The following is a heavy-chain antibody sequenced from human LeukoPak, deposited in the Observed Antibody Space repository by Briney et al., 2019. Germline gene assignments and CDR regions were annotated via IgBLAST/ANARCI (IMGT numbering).Heavy chain of an antibody. J-gene: IGHJ5*02. CDR3: AKDTVS. Sequence: GGSLRLSCAASGFTFSSYSLNWVRQAPGKGLEWVSYISPSSSSTYYADSVKGRFTISRDNARNSLYLQMNSLSTEDTAVYYCAKDTVSWGQGTLVTVSS. V-gene: IGHV3-48*01. D-gene: IGHD4-17*01. CDR1: GFTFSSYS. CDR2: ISPSSSST.